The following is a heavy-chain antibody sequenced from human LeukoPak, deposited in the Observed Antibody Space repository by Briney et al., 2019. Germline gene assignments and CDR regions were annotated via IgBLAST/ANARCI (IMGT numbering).Heavy chain of an antibody. J-gene: IGHJ6*02. D-gene: IGHD4-17*01. Sequence: SETLSLTCTVSGVSISSSNYFWAWIRQPPGKGLEWIASISYGGSTYYNPSLKSRVAISVDTTVNQQVCLRLTSVTAADTAVYYCARPSPDYGDYRALYGLDVWGQGTTVIVSS. CDR2: ISYGGST. V-gene: IGHV4-39*07. CDR3: ARPSPDYGDYRALYGLDV. CDR1: GVSISSSNYF.